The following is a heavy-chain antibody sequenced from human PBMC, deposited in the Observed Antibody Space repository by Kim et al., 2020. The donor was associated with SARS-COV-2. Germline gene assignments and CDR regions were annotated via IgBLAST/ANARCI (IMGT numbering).Heavy chain of an antibody. D-gene: IGHD3-16*02. J-gene: IGHJ4*02. CDR3: ARGLSYDYVWGSYRQQTYYFDY. Sequence: SETLYLTCAVYGGSFSGYYWSWIRQPPGKGLEWIGEINHSGSTNYNPSLKSRVTISVDTSKNQFSLKLSSVTAADTAVYYCARGLSYDYVWGSYRQQTYYFDYWGQGTLVTVSS. CDR1: GGSFSGYY. V-gene: IGHV4-34*01. CDR2: INHSGST.